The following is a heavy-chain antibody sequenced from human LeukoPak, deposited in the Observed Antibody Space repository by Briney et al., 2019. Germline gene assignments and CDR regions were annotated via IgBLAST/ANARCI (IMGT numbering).Heavy chain of an antibody. Sequence: GGSLRLSCAASGSTVSSNYMSWVRQAPGKGLEWVSVIYSGGSTYYADSVKGRFAISRDNSKNTLYLQMNSLRAEDTAVYYCARDSGLTTQDYWGQGTLVTVSS. CDR2: IYSGGST. D-gene: IGHD4-11*01. V-gene: IGHV3-53*01. CDR1: GSTVSSNY. CDR3: ARDSGLTTQDY. J-gene: IGHJ4*02.